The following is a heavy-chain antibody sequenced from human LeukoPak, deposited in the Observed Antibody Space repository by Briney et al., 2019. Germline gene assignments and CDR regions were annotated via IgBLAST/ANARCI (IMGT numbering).Heavy chain of an antibody. CDR2: INWNGGST. CDR3: ARALSSWDAFDI. CDR1: GFTFSSHG. D-gene: IGHD2-2*01. Sequence: PGGSLRLSCAASGFTFSSHGMNWVRQAPGKGLEWASGINWNGGSTGYADSVKGRFTISRDNAKNSLYLQMNSLRAEDTALYYCARALSSWDAFDIWGQGTMVTVSS. J-gene: IGHJ3*02. V-gene: IGHV3-20*04.